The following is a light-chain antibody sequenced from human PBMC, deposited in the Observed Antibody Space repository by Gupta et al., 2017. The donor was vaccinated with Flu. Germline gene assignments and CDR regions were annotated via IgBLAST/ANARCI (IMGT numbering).Light chain of an antibody. CDR2: DAF. CDR1: QNIKTY. Sequence: PSSLSASVGDRVTITCRASQNIKTYLNWYQHKAGKAPDLVIHDAFNLQTGVPSRFSGSGSGTEFTLTISMLQPEDFATYYCQQSEDIPRTFGQGTKVEIK. V-gene: IGKV1-39*01. CDR3: QQSEDIPRT. J-gene: IGKJ1*01.